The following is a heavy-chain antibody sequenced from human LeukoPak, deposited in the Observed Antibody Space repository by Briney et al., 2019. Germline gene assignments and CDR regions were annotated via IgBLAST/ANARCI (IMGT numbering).Heavy chain of an antibody. D-gene: IGHD3-22*01. V-gene: IGHV4-59*01. CDR3: AREPGFDSSGYLNWFDP. CDR1: GGSISSYY. CDR2: ISYSGST. J-gene: IGHJ5*02. Sequence: PSETLSLTCTVSGGSISSYYWSWIRQPPGTGLERIAGISYSGSTKYNPSLKSRVTISVDTSKTQLSLKLSSVTAADTAVYYCAREPGFDSSGYLNWFDPWGQGTLVTVSS.